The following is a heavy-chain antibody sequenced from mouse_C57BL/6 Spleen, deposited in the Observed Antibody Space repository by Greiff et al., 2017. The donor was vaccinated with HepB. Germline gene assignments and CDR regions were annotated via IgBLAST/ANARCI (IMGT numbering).Heavy chain of an antibody. D-gene: IGHD1-1*01. J-gene: IGHJ2*01. CDR1: GYTFTSYW. V-gene: IGHV1-61*01. CDR3: ARKDYYGSSRYFDY. Sequence: QVQLQQPGAELVRPGSSVKLSCKASGYTFTSYWMDWVKQRPGQGLEWIGNIYPSDSETHYNQKFKDKATLTVDKSSSTAYMQLSSLTSEDSAVYYCARKDYYGSSRYFDYWGQGTTLTVSS. CDR2: IYPSDSET.